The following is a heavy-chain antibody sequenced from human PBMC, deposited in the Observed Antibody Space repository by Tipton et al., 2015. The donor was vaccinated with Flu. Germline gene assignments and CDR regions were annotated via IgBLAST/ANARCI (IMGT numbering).Heavy chain of an antibody. Sequence: LRLSCTVSGGSIKSVSHYWSWIRQPAGKGLEWIGRVYTSGRTNYNPSLKSRVTMSADTSKNQFSLRLTSVTAADTAVYYCARTTYDYTNYGTPGAYGMDVWSQGTTVTVSS. CDR2: VYTSGRT. CDR3: ARTTYDYTNYGTPGAYGMDV. D-gene: IGHD3-16*01. CDR1: GGSIKSVSHY. J-gene: IGHJ6*02. V-gene: IGHV4-61*02.